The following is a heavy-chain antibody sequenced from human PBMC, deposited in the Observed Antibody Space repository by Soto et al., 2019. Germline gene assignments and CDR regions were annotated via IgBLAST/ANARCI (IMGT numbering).Heavy chain of an antibody. CDR3: ARRYGASFDY. CDR2: IHYSGST. CDR1: GVSFSSYY. V-gene: IGHV4-59*01. J-gene: IGHJ4*02. Sequence: SETLSLTCTVSGVSFSSYYWSWIRQPPGKGLEWIGYIHYSGSTSYNPSLKSRVAISVDTSKNQFSLKLSSVTAADTAVYYCARRYGASFDYWGQGTLVTSPQ. D-gene: IGHD4-17*01.